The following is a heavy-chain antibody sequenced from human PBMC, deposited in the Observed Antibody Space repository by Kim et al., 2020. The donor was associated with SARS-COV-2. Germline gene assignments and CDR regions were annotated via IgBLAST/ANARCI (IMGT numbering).Heavy chain of an antibody. V-gene: IGHV4-59*13. CDR1: GGSISSYY. CDR3: ARGGSRQWLVRGPALDY. J-gene: IGHJ4*02. CDR2: IYYSGST. Sequence: SETLSLTCTVSGGSISSYYWSWIRQPPGKGLEWIGYIYYSGSTNYNPSLKSRVTISVDTSKNQFSLKLSSVTAADTAVYYCARGGSRQWLVRGPALDYWGQGTLVTVSS. D-gene: IGHD6-19*01.